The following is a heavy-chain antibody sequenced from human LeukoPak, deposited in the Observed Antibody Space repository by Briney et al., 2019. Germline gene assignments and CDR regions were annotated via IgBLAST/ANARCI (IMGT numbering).Heavy chain of an antibody. CDR2: INHSGST. J-gene: IGHJ5*02. Sequence: PSETLSLTCAVYGGSFSGYYWSWIRQPPGKGLEWIGEINHSGSTNYNPSLKSRVTISVDTSKNQFSLKLSSVTAADTAVYYCARQTTSGEGWFDPWGQGTLVTVSS. CDR3: ARQTTSGEGWFDP. CDR1: GGSFSGYY. D-gene: IGHD3-16*01. V-gene: IGHV4-34*01.